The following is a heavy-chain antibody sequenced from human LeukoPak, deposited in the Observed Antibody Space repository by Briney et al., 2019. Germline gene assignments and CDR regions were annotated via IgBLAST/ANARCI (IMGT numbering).Heavy chain of an antibody. Sequence: PSETLSLTCAVYGGSFSGYYWSWIRQPPGKGLEWIGEINHSGSTNYNPSLKSRVTISVDTSKNQFSLKLSSVTAADTAVYYCARRVVRRPYMDVWGKGTTVTISS. D-gene: IGHD3-10*01. CDR2: INHSGST. CDR3: ARRVVRRPYMDV. J-gene: IGHJ6*03. CDR1: GGSFSGYY. V-gene: IGHV4-34*01.